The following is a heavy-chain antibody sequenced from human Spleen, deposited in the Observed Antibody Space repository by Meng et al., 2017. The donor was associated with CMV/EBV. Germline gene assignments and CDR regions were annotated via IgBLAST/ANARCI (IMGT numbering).Heavy chain of an antibody. CDR1: GFTFSDYY. D-gene: IGHD2-2*01. J-gene: IGHJ6*02. CDR2: ISSSGSTI. Sequence: GESLKISCAASGFTFSDYYMSWIRQAPGKGLEWVSYISSSGSTIYYADSVKGRFTISRDNAKNSLYLQMNSLRAEDTAVYYCARSTSTSQSFYGYYYYGMDVWGQGTTVTVSS. V-gene: IGHV3-11*04. CDR3: ARSTSTSQSFYGYYYYGMDV.